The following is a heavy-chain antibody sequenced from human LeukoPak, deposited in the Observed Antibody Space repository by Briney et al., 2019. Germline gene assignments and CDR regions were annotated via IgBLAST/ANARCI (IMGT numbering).Heavy chain of an antibody. J-gene: IGHJ3*02. D-gene: IGHD3-10*01. V-gene: IGHV3-21*01. Sequence: GGSLRLSCAASGFTFSSYSMNWVRQAPGKGLEWVSSISSSRSYIYYADSVKGRFTISRDNAKNSLYLQMNSLRAEDTAVYYCARDVYRGVIIIGAFDIWGQGTMVTVSS. CDR2: ISSSRSYI. CDR1: GFTFSSYS. CDR3: ARDVYRGVIIIGAFDI.